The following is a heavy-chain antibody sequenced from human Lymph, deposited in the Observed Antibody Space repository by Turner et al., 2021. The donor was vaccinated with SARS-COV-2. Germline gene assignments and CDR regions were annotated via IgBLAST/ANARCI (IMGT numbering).Heavy chain of an antibody. J-gene: IGHJ4*02. CDR2: IKQDGSEK. CDR1: GFTLSLYW. CDR3: ARVEMATISFDY. Sequence: EVQLVESGGGLVQPGGSLRLSCAASGFTLSLYWMSWVRQAPGKGLEWVAKIKQDGSEKYYVDSVKGRFTISRENAKNSLYLQMNSLRAEDTAVYYCARVEMATISFDYWGQGTLVPVSS. V-gene: IGHV3-7*01.